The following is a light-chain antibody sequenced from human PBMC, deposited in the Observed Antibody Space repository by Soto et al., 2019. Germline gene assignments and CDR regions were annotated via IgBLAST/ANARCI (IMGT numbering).Light chain of an antibody. Sequence: EIVLTQSPGTLSLSPGERATLSCRASQSVSSNHLAWYQQKPGQAPRLLISDASTGASGIPPRFSGSGSGTEFTLTSDRLQSADFAVYYCQQYDRWPVTFGGGTKVEIK. J-gene: IGKJ4*01. V-gene: IGKV3-15*01. CDR2: DAS. CDR3: QQYDRWPVT. CDR1: QSVSSN.